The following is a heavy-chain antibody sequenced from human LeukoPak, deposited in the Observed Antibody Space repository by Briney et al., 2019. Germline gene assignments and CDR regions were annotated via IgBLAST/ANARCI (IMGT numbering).Heavy chain of an antibody. Sequence: GGSLRLSCTVSGFTVSSNSMSWVRQAPGKGLEWVSFIYSDNTHYSNSVKGRFTISRDNSKNTLYLQMNSLRAEDTAVYYCARHSDPYDYIWGSYRDYYYMDVWGKGTTVTISS. CDR2: IYSDNT. CDR1: GFTVSSNS. J-gene: IGHJ6*03. V-gene: IGHV3-53*01. CDR3: ARHSDPYDYIWGSYRDYYYMDV. D-gene: IGHD3-16*02.